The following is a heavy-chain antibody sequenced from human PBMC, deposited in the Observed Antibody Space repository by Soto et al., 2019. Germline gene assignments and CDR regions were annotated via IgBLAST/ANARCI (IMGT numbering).Heavy chain of an antibody. CDR2: IYPGDSDT. CDR3: ARPGRDDGDYGVGGGMDV. J-gene: IGHJ6*02. V-gene: IGHV5-51*01. D-gene: IGHD4-17*01. Sequence: PGESLKISCKGSGYSFTSYWIGWVRQMPGKGLEWMGIIYPGDSDTRYSPSFQGQVTISADKSISTAYLQWSTLKASDTAMYYCARPGRDDGDYGVGGGMDVWGQGTTVTVAS. CDR1: GYSFTSYW.